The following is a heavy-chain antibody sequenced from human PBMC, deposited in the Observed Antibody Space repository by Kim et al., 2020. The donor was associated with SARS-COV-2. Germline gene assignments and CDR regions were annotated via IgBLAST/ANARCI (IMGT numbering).Heavy chain of an antibody. J-gene: IGHJ4*02. CDR1: GFTFSSYG. Sequence: GGSLRLSCAASGFTFSSYGMHWVRQAPGKGLEWVAVIWYDGSNKYYADSVKGRFTISRDNSKNTLYLQMNSLRAEDTAVYYCAKGSQGSGSYYANLYYFDYWGQGTLVTVSS. V-gene: IGHV3-33*06. D-gene: IGHD1-26*01. CDR2: IWYDGSNK. CDR3: AKGSQGSGSYYANLYYFDY.